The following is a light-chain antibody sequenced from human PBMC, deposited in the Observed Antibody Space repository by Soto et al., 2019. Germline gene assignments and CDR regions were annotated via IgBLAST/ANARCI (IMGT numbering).Light chain of an antibody. J-gene: IGKJ4*01. V-gene: IGKV3-11*01. Sequence: EIVLTQSPATLSLSPGERATLSCRASQSVSSYLAWYQQKPGQAPRLLLYDASNRATGIPARFSGSGSGTDFTLTISSLEPDDFAVYFCHQRSDWPSTFGGGTKVQIK. CDR1: QSVSSY. CDR3: HQRSDWPST. CDR2: DAS.